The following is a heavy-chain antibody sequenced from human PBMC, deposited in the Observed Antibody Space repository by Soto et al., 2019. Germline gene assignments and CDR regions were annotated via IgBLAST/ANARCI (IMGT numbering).Heavy chain of an antibody. V-gene: IGHV4-31*03. Sequence: QVQLQESGPGLVKPSQTLFLTCTVSGGSIISGGYYWTWIRQHPGKGLEWIGYIHDSGSTDYNPSLKSRLTILVDPSKNQFSLSLSSVTAADTAVYYCARVGESGYEGGYYFDYWGQGTLVTVSS. D-gene: IGHD5-12*01. CDR2: IHDSGST. CDR1: GGSIISGGYY. J-gene: IGHJ4*02. CDR3: ARVGESGYEGGYYFDY.